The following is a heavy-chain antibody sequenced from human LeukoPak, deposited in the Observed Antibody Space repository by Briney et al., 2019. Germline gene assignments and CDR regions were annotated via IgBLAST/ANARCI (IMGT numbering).Heavy chain of an antibody. D-gene: IGHD4-11*01. J-gene: IGHJ6*02. V-gene: IGHV3-7*01. CDR2: IKQDGSEI. Sequence: GGSLRLSCVASGFTFSNYWMGWVRQAPGKGLEWVANIKQDGSEIYYVGSVKGRFTISRDNAKTSLYLQMNSLRAEDTAMYYCARGVNRPNYYYYGMDVWGQGTTVTVSS. CDR3: ARGVNRPNYYYYGMDV. CDR1: GFTFSNYW.